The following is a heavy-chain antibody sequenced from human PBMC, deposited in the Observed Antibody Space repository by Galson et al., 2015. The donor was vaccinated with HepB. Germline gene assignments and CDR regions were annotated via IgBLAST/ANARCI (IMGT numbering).Heavy chain of an antibody. D-gene: IGHD5-18*01. CDR3: ARGGGDTAMALQLSVIDY. CDR2: INPSGGST. Sequence: SVKVSCKASGYTFTSYYMHWVRQAPGQGLEWMGIINPSGGSTSYAQKFQGRVTMTRDTSTSTVYMELSSLRSEDTAVYYCARGGGDTAMALQLSVIDYWGQGTLVTVSS. J-gene: IGHJ4*02. CDR1: GYTFTSYY. V-gene: IGHV1-46*01.